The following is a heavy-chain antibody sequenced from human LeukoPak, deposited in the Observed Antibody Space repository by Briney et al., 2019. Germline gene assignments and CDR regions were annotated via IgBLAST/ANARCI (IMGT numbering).Heavy chain of an antibody. CDR3: ARGGDIVVVVAATRGYFDY. CDR2: INTDGSST. Sequence: GGSLRLSCAASGFTFSSYWMHWVRQAPGKGLVWVSRINTDGSSTSYADSVKGRFTISRDNAKNSLYLQMNSLRAEDTAVYYCARGGDIVVVVAATRGYFDYWGQGTLVTVSS. D-gene: IGHD2-15*01. V-gene: IGHV3-74*01. CDR1: GFTFSSYW. J-gene: IGHJ4*02.